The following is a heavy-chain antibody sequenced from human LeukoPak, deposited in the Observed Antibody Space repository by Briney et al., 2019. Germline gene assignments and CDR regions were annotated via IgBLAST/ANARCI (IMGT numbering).Heavy chain of an antibody. CDR1: GGSISSGSCY. J-gene: IGHJ4*02. CDR2: IYTSGST. V-gene: IGHV4-61*02. Sequence: SETLSLTRTVSGGSISSGSCYWSWIRQPAGKGLEWIGRIYTSGSTNYNPSLKSRVTISVDTSKNQFSLKLSSVTAADTAVYYCAREPTVDKVLRDYYDSSGYPEPLDYWGQGTLVTVSS. CDR3: AREPTVDKVLRDYYDSSGYPEPLDY. D-gene: IGHD3-22*01.